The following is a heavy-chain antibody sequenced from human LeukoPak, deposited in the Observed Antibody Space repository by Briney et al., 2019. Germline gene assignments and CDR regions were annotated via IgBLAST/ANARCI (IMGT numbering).Heavy chain of an antibody. D-gene: IGHD3-16*02. CDR1: GGSISSGGYS. CDR2: IYHSGST. J-gene: IGHJ3*02. V-gene: IGHV4-30-2*01. CDR3: ARGGIMITFGGVIGAFDI. Sequence: PSETLSLTCTVSGGSISSGGYSWSWIRQPPGKGLEWIGYIYHSGSTYYNPSLKSRVTISVDRSKNQFSLKLSSVTAADTAVYYCARGGIMITFGGVIGAFDIWGQGTMVTVSS.